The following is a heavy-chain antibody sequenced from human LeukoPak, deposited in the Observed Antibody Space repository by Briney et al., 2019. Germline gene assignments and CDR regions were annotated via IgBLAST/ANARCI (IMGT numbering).Heavy chain of an antibody. J-gene: IGHJ4*02. CDR2: IRSKANTYAT. CDR1: GFTFSGSA. Sequence: GGSLKLSCAASGFTFSGSAMHWVRQASGKGLEWVGRIRSKANTYATAYAASVKGRFTISRDDSKNTAYLQMNSLKTEDTAVYYCARGRMAVAGSYEYWGQGTLVTVSS. V-gene: IGHV3-73*01. CDR3: ARGRMAVAGSYEY. D-gene: IGHD6-19*01.